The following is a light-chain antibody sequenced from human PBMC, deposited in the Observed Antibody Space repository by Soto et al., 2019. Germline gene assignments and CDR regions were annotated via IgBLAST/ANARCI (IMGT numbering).Light chain of an antibody. V-gene: IGLV2-14*01. CDR1: SSDVGGYNY. CDR3: SSYTGSSTLV. J-gene: IGLJ2*01. Sequence: QSVLTQPASVSGSPGQAITISCTGTSSDVGGYNYVSWYQQHPGEAPTLMIYDVSNRPSGVSNRFSGSKSGNTASLTISGLQAEDEADYYCSSYTGSSTLVFGGGTKLTVL. CDR2: DVS.